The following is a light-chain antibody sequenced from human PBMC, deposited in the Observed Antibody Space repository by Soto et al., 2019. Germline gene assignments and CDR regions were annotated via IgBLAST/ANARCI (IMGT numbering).Light chain of an antibody. Sequence: QSALTQPRSVSGSPGQSVTISCTGTSSDIGGYNYVSWYHQHPGKAPKLMIYDVNKRPSGVPDRFSGSKSGNTASLTISGLQADDEGDHFCYSYAGSYTWVFGGGTKLTVL. V-gene: IGLV2-11*01. CDR3: YSYAGSYTWV. CDR2: DVN. J-gene: IGLJ3*02. CDR1: SSDIGGYNY.